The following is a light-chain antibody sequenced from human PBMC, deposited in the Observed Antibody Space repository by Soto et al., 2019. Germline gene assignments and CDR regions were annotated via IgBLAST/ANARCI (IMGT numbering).Light chain of an antibody. J-gene: IGLJ1*01. CDR2: DVI. CDR3: CSYGGSSPFVFGTGTKAAGGTDV. V-gene: IGLV2-11*01. Sequence: QSALTQPRSVSGSPGQSVTISCTGTSSDVGGYNYVSWYQHHPDKAPKLLIYDVIKRPSGVPDRFSGSTSGNTASLTITGLQAEDEADYYCCSYGGSSPFVFGTGTKAAGGTDVFGTGTKLTVL. CDR1: SSDVGGYNY.